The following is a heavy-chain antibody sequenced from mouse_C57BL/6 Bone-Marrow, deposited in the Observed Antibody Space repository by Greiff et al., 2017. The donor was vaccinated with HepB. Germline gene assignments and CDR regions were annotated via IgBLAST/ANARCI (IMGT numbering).Heavy chain of an antibody. D-gene: IGHD2-5*01. CDR3: ARRRYSNPNYYAMDY. CDR2: ISSGSSTI. Sequence: EVQVVESGGGLVKPGGSLKLSCAASGFTFSDYGMHWVRQAPEKGLEWVAYISSGSSTIYYADTVKGRFTISRDNAKNTLFLQMTSLRSEDTAMYYCARRRYSNPNYYAMDYWGQGTSVTVSS. CDR1: GFTFSDYG. J-gene: IGHJ4*01. V-gene: IGHV5-17*01.